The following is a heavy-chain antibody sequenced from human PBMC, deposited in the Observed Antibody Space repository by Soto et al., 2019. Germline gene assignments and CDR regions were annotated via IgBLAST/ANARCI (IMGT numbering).Heavy chain of an antibody. CDR3: ASARLGYCSGGSCYAWFDP. CDR2: IYYSGST. J-gene: IGHJ5*02. D-gene: IGHD2-15*01. CDR1: GGSISSYY. Sequence: SETLSLTCTVSGGSISSYYWSWIRQPPGKGLEWIGYIYYSGSTNYNPSLKSRVTISVDTSKNQFSLKLSSVTAADTAVYYCASARLGYCSGGSCYAWFDPWGQGTLVTAPQ. V-gene: IGHV4-59*01.